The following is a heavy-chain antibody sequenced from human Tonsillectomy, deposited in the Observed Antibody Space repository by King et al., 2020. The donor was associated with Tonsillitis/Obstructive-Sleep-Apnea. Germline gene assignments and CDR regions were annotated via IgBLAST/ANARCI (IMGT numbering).Heavy chain of an antibody. V-gene: IGHV3-30*18. Sequence: VQLVESGGGVVQPGRSLRLSCAASGFTFSSNGMHWVRQAPGKGLEWVAVISYDGGNKYYADSVKGRFTISRDNSKNTLYLQMNSLRTEDTAVYYCAKDRSSSWSLDYWGQGTLVTVSS. CDR3: AKDRSSSWSLDY. D-gene: IGHD6-13*01. J-gene: IGHJ4*02. CDR1: GFTFSSNG. CDR2: ISYDGGNK.